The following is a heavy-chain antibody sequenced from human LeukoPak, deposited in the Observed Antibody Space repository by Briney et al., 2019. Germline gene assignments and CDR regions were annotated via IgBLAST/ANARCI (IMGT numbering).Heavy chain of an antibody. D-gene: IGHD1-26*01. CDR2: ISYDGSNK. J-gene: IGHJ4*02. CDR1: GFTFSSYG. Sequence: GGSLRLSCAASGFTFSSYGMHWVRQAPGKGLEWVAVISYDGSNKYYADSVKGRFTISRDNSKNTLYLQMNSLRAEDTALYYCAKGLVGDAYYFDYWGQGTLVTVSS. CDR3: AKGLVGDAYYFDY. V-gene: IGHV3-30*18.